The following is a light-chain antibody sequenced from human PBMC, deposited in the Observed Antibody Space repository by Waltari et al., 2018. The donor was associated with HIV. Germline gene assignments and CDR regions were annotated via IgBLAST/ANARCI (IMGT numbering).Light chain of an antibody. V-gene: IGKV1-39*01. CDR3: QQSYTMPIT. CDR2: AAS. Sequence: DIQMTQSPASLSASVGGRVTITCRANQSINTYLNWYQQKPGKAPKLLIYAASSLQSGVPGRFSGSRSGTDFTLIINNLQPEDFATYFCQQSYTMPITFGQGTRLEI. J-gene: IGKJ5*01. CDR1: QSINTY.